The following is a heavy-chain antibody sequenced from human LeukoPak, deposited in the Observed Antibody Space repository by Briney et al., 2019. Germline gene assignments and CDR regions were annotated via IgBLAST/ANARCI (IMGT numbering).Heavy chain of an antibody. J-gene: IGHJ4*02. V-gene: IGHV3-30*02. CDR3: AKDRPLGGGGEYSSSWGYFDY. Sequence: PGGSLRLSCAASGFTFSSYGMHWVRQAPGKGLEWVAFIRYDGSNKYYADSVKGRFAISRDNSKNTLYLQMNSLRAEDTAVYYCAKDRPLGGGGEYSSSWGYFDYWGQGTLVTVSS. CDR2: IRYDGSNK. D-gene: IGHD6-13*01. CDR1: GFTFSSYG.